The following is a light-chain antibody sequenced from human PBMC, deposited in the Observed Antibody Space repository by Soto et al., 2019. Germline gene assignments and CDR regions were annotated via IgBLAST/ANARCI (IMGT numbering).Light chain of an antibody. V-gene: IGKV1-5*03. J-gene: IGKJ4*01. CDR3: QQYTTSPLT. Sequence: DIQMTQSPSTLSASVGDRVTITCRASQSISTWLAWYQQKAGKAPKLLIYKASSLEGGVPSRFSGSGSGTECNITISSLQPDDFATYYCQQYTTSPLTFGGGPTVDIK. CDR1: QSISTW. CDR2: KAS.